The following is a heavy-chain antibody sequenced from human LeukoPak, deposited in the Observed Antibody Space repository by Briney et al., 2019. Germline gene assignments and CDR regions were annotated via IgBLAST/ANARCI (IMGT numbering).Heavy chain of an antibody. V-gene: IGHV3-30*18. J-gene: IGHJ4*02. CDR3: AKDPSIAAAGTEGSFDY. Sequence: PGRSLRLSCAASGFTFSSYGMHWVRQAPGKGLEWVAVIPYDGSNKYYADSVKGRFTISRDNSKNTLYLQMNSLRAEDTAVYYCAKDPSIAAAGTEGSFDYWGQGTLVTVSS. CDR1: GFTFSSYG. CDR2: IPYDGSNK. D-gene: IGHD6-13*01.